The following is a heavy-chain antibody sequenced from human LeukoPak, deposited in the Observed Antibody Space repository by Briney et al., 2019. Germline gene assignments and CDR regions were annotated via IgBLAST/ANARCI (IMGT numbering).Heavy chain of an antibody. CDR3: ARNTVLVAFDY. V-gene: IGHV4-34*01. CDR1: GGSISSYY. Sequence: PSETLSLTCTVSGGSISSYYWSWIRQPPGKGLEWIGEINHSGSTNYNPSLKSRVTISVDTSKNQFSLKLSSVTAADTAVYYCARNTVLVAFDYWGQGTLVTVSS. J-gene: IGHJ4*02. D-gene: IGHD2-15*01. CDR2: INHSGST.